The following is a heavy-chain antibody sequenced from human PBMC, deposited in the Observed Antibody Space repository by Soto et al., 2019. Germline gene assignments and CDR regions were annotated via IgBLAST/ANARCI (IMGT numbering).Heavy chain of an antibody. Sequence: SQTLSLTFAISGDSVSSSRVTWNWIMQSPSRGLEWLGRTYYRSKWYNDYAVSVKSRITINPDTSKNQFSLQLNSVTPEDTAVYYCARDRGYCTNFVCYGRNKYLFSYCGQAT. D-gene: IGHD2-8*01. CDR3: ARDRGYCTNFVCYGRNKYLFSY. CDR1: GDSVSSSRVT. CDR2: TYYRSKWYN. V-gene: IGHV6-1*01. J-gene: IGHJ4*01.